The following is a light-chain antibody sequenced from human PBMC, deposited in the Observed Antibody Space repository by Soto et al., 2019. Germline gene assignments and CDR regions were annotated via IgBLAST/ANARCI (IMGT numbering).Light chain of an antibody. CDR2: QVS. CDR1: QRLVHSNGNTY. J-gene: IGKJ1*01. Sequence: DVVMTQSPLSLPVTLGQPASISCRSSQRLVHSNGNTYLNWFQQRPGQSPRRLIYQVSNRDSGVPDRFSGSGSGTEFTLKISRVEADDVGVYFCMQGAHWPPTFCLGTKVEI. CDR3: MQGAHWPPT. V-gene: IGKV2-30*02.